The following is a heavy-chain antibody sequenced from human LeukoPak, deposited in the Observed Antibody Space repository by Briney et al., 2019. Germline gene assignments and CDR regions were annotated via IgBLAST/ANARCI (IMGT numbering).Heavy chain of an antibody. J-gene: IGHJ4*02. Sequence: GGSLRLSCAAAGFTFSNAWMNWVRQAPGKGLEWVGRIKSKTDGETADCAAAVKGRFTISRDDLKNTLYLQMGSLQTEDTGVYYCSREWGNGNDLRPDYWGQGTLVTVSS. CDR1: GFTFSNAW. CDR3: SREWGNGNDLRPDY. D-gene: IGHD1-1*01. V-gene: IGHV3-15*07. CDR2: IKSKTDGETA.